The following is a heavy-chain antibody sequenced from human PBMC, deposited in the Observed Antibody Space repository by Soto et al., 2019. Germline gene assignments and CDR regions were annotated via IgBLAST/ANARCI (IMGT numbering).Heavy chain of an antibody. D-gene: IGHD3-22*01. CDR1: GYTFTSYY. CDR3: AIFDTYYYDSSGYYYGYYYYGMDV. Sequence: GASVKVSCKASGYTFTSYYMHWVRQAPGQGLEGRGIINPSGGSTSYAQKFQGRVTMTRDTSTSTVYMELSSLRSEDTAVYYCAIFDTYYYDSSGYYYGYYYYGMDVWGQGTTVTVSS. V-gene: IGHV1-46*01. CDR2: INPSGGST. J-gene: IGHJ6*02.